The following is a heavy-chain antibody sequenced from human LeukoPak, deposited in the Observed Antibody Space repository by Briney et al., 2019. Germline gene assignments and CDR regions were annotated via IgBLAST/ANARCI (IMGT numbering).Heavy chain of an antibody. J-gene: IGHJ6*03. CDR3: ARSGYDYYYYYYYMDV. Sequence: GGSLRLSCAASGFTFSSYSMNWVRQAPGKGLEWVSYISSSSSTIYYADSVKGRFTISRDNAKNSLYLQMNSLRAEDTAVYYCARSGYDYYYYYYYMDVWGKGTTVTVSS. D-gene: IGHD5-12*01. CDR1: GFTFSSYS. V-gene: IGHV3-48*01. CDR2: ISSSSSTI.